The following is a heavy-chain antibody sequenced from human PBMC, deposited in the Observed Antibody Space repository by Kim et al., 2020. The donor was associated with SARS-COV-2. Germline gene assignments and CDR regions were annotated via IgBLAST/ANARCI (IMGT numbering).Heavy chain of an antibody. CDR2: ISAFNGNT. CDR3: SRDRFSEGSPLPWFDP. CDR1: GYTFSSYG. D-gene: IGHD3-10*01. V-gene: IGHV1-18*01. Sequence: ASVTVSCKTSGYTFSSYGVSWVRQAPGQGLEWMGWISAFNGNTNYAQKVQDRVTMTTDTSTSTAYMVRRNLISDDTAVYYCSRDRFSEGSPLPWFDPWGQ. J-gene: IGHJ5*02.